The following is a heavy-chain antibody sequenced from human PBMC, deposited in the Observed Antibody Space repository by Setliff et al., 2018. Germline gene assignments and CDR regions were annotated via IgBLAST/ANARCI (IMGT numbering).Heavy chain of an antibody. D-gene: IGHD3-10*01. Sequence: PSETLSLTCTVSGESIRSNNWWNWVRQPPGKGLEWIGDIDQSGTTNYNPSLKSRVTISADTSKNQFSLKLKSVTAADTAVYYCARAPGRKIRGDYWGQGALVAVSS. CDR3: ARAPGRKIRGDY. CDR1: GESIRSNNW. J-gene: IGHJ4*01. V-gene: IGHV4-4*02. CDR2: IDQSGTT.